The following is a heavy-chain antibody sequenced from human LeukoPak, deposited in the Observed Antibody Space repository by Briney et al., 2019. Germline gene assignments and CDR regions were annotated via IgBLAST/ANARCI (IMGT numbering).Heavy chain of an antibody. CDR3: ARAHGYSYGLGYYYYGMDV. CDR1: GGSFSGHY. CDR2: INHSGST. J-gene: IGHJ6*02. Sequence: SETLSLTCAVYGGSFSGHYWSWIRQPPGKGLEWIGEINHSGSTNYNPSLKSRVTISVDTSKNQFSLKLSSVTAADTAVYYCARAHGYSYGLGYYYYGMDVWGQGTTVTVSS. D-gene: IGHD5-18*01. V-gene: IGHV4-34*01.